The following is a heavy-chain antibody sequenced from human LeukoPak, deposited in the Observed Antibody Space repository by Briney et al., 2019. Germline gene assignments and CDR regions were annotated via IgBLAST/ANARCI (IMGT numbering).Heavy chain of an antibody. Sequence: PSETLSLTCTVSGGSISTYYWSWIRQPPGKGLEWIGYIYYSGSTNYNPSLKSRVTISVGTSKNQFSLKLSSVTAADTAVYYRAREGGTYGYNWFDPWGQGTLVTVSS. CDR1: GGSISTYY. CDR3: AREGGTYGYNWFDP. CDR2: IYYSGST. V-gene: IGHV4-59*01. D-gene: IGHD1-26*01. J-gene: IGHJ5*02.